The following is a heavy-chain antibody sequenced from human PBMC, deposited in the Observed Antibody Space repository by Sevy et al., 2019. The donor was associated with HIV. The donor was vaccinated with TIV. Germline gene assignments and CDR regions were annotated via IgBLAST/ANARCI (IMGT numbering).Heavy chain of an antibody. CDR3: AREGLGGFHTSLDY. CDR2: ISSSGSIT. CDR1: GFTFNTHA. Sequence: GGSLRLSCAASGFTFNTHAMNWVRQAPGKGLEWVAYISSSGSITYYADSVKGRFTISRDNAKNSLFLQMKTLRAEDTSIYYRAREGLGGFHTSLDYWGQGTLVTVSS. D-gene: IGHD2-15*01. V-gene: IGHV3-48*03. J-gene: IGHJ4*02.